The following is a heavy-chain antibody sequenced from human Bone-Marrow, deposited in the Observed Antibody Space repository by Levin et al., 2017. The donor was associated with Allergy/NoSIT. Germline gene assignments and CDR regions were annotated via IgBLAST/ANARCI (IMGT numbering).Heavy chain of an antibody. D-gene: IGHD4-11*01. CDR3: AKDRYSNFPSHFHY. CDR2: ITWNSGSI. CDR1: GFTFDDYA. Sequence: HPGGSLRLSCVASGFTFDDYAMHWVRQAPGKGLEWVSGITWNSGSIAYADSVKGRFTISRDNAKSSLYLQMNSLRAEDTALYYCAKDRYSNFPSHFHYWGQGTLVTVSS. J-gene: IGHJ4*02. V-gene: IGHV3-9*01.